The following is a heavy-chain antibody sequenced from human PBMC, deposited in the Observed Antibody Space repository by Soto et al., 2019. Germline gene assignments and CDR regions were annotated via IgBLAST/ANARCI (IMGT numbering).Heavy chain of an antibody. J-gene: IGHJ6*02. CDR2: INAGNGDT. D-gene: IGHD2-21*01. V-gene: IGHV1-3*01. Sequence: ASVKVSCKASGYTFTTYTMHWVRQAPGQRLEWMGWINAGNGDTKYSQKFQDRVTITGDTSASTVYMELSSLRSEDTAVYYCARDAYPYDTSHYYGIDVWGQGTTVTVS. CDR1: GYTFTTYT. CDR3: ARDAYPYDTSHYYGIDV.